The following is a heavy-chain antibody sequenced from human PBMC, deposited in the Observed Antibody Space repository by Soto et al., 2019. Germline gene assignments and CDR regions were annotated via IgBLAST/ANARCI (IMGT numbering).Heavy chain of an antibody. Sequence: QITLKESGPTLLKPTQTLTLTCTFSGFSLSTSAVGVNWIRQPPGKALEWLALIYWNDDKHYSPSLSGRLTITKDTSKNQVVLTMTNMSPVDTDTYYCAHGSGWLSDYWGQGILVTVSS. J-gene: IGHJ4*02. CDR2: IYWNDDK. CDR1: GFSLSTSAVG. CDR3: AHGSGWLSDY. V-gene: IGHV2-5*01. D-gene: IGHD6-19*01.